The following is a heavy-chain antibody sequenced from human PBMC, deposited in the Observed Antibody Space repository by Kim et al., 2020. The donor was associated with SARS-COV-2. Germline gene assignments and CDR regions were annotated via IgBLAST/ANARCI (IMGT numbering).Heavy chain of an antibody. D-gene: IGHD2-15*01. CDR3: AREAGGYCSGGSCYPNWFGP. CDR2: ISSSSSYI. J-gene: IGHJ5*02. V-gene: IGHV3-21*01. CDR1: GFTFSSYS. Sequence: GGSLRLSCAASGFTFSSYSMNWVRQAPGKGLEWVSSISSSSSYIYYADSVKGRFTISRDNAKNSLYLQMNSLRAEDTAVYYCAREAGGYCSGGSCYPNWFGPWGQGNLVTVSS.